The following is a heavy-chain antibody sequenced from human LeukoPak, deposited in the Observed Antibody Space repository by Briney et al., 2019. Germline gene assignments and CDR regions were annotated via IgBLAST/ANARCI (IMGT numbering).Heavy chain of an antibody. CDR2: ISAYNGNT. CDR3: ARVPGYCSSTSCYDENWFDP. Sequence: ASVKVSCKASGYTFTSYGISWVRQAPGQGLEWMGWISAYNGNTNYAQKLQGRVTMTTDTSTSTAYMELRSLRSDDTAVYYCARVPGYCSSTSCYDENWFDPWGQGTLDTVSS. J-gene: IGHJ5*02. V-gene: IGHV1-18*04. D-gene: IGHD2-2*01. CDR1: GYTFTSYG.